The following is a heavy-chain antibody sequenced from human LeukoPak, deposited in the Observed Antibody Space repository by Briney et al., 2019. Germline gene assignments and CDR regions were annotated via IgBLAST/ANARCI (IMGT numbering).Heavy chain of an antibody. Sequence: PGGSLRLSCAASGFTFSSYAMSWVRQAPGKGLEWVSAISGSGGSTYYADSVKGRFTISRDNAKNSLYLQMNSLRAEDTAVYYCAREGGYYYFTLDYWGQGTLVTVSS. CDR3: AREGGYYYFTLDY. D-gene: IGHD3-22*01. CDR1: GFTFSSYA. J-gene: IGHJ4*02. CDR2: ISGSGGST. V-gene: IGHV3-23*01.